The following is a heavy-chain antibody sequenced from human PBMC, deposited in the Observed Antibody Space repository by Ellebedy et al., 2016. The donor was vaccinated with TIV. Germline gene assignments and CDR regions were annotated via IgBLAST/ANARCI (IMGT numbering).Heavy chain of an antibody. V-gene: IGHV4-59*01. CDR3: ARDGVEDYFDY. Sequence: MPSETLSLTCSVSGVSISDYYWSWIRQPPGRGREWIGSVYHTGSTNYNPSLRSRVTLAVDTPKNEFSRKLSSVTTADTAIYYCARDGVEDYFDYWGQGLLVTVSS. D-gene: IGHD3-10*01. CDR1: GVSISDYY. J-gene: IGHJ4*02. CDR2: VYHTGST.